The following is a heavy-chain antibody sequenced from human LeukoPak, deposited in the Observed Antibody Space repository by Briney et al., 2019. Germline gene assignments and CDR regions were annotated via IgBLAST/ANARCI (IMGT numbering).Heavy chain of an antibody. Sequence: GGSLRLSCAASGFTFSSYWMNWVRQAPEKGLEWVANIKEDGSEKNYVDSVKGRFTISRDNAKNSLYLQMDSLRVEDTGVYYCATATTIPEGDCWARAFHIWGRGTMVTVSS. J-gene: IGHJ3*02. CDR3: ATATTIPEGDCWARAFHI. V-gene: IGHV3-7*01. CDR2: IKEDGSEK. D-gene: IGHD2-21*02. CDR1: GFTFSSYW.